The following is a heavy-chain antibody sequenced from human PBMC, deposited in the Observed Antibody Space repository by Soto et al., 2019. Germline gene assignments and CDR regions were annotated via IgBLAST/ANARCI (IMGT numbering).Heavy chain of an antibody. CDR2: IYYSGST. CDR3: ARRHVDCSGGRCYSGNWFDP. V-gene: IGHV4-39*01. D-gene: IGHD2-15*01. Sequence: SETLSLTCTVSGGSISSSSYYWGWIRQPPGKGLEWIGSIYYSGSTYYNPSLKSRVTISVDTSKNQFSLKLSSVTAADTAVYYCARRHVDCSGGRCYSGNWFDPWGQGTPVTVSS. CDR1: GGSISSSSYY. J-gene: IGHJ5*02.